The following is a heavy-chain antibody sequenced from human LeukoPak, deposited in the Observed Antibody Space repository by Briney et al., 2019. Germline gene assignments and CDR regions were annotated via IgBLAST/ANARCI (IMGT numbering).Heavy chain of an antibody. CDR1: GFTFSSYS. Sequence: PGGSLRLSCAASGFTFSSYSMNWVRQAPGKGLEWVSSISSSSSYIYYADSVKGRFTISRDNAKNSLYLQMNSLRAEDMALYYCAKGYSGATITGFDYWGQGTLVTVSS. CDR3: AKGYSGATITGFDY. J-gene: IGHJ4*02. CDR2: ISSSSSYI. D-gene: IGHD5-12*01. V-gene: IGHV3-21*04.